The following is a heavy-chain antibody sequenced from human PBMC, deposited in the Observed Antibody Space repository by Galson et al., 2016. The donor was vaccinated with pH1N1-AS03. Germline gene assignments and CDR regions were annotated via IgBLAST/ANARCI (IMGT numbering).Heavy chain of an antibody. CDR2: INSDNRYI. CDR3: ARDIPPGAADGRGWFDP. CDR1: GFTFSSYS. J-gene: IGHJ5*02. Sequence: SLRLSCAASGFTFSSYSMNWVRQAPGKGLEWVSFINSDNRYIFYGDSVKGRFTISRDNTKNSLYLQMNSLTAEDTAIYYCARDIPPGAADGRGWFDPWGQGTLVTVSS. D-gene: IGHD6-13*01. V-gene: IGHV3-21*06.